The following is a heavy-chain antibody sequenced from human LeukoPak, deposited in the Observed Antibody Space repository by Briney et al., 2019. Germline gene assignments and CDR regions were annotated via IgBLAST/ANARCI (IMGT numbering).Heavy chain of an antibody. CDR3: ARDGRYFDWLLRLSYNWFDP. J-gene: IGHJ5*02. D-gene: IGHD3-9*01. V-gene: IGHV7-4-1*02. Sequence: ASVKVSCKASGYTFTSYAMNWVRQAPGQGLEWMGWINTNTGNPTYAQSFTGRFVFSLDTSVSTAYLQISSLKAEDTAVYYCARDGRYFDWLLRLSYNWFDPWGQGTLVTVSS. CDR2: INTNTGNP. CDR1: GYTFTSYA.